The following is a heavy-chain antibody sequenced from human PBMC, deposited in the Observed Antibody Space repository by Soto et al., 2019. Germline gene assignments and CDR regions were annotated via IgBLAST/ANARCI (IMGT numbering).Heavy chain of an antibody. D-gene: IGHD3-16*01. CDR2: IYSGGST. CDR1: GFTFSSYS. CDR3: ARDPWAADY. J-gene: IGHJ4*02. V-gene: IGHV3-66*01. Sequence: GGSLRLSCAASGFTFSSYSMSWVRQAPGKGLEWVSVIYSGGSTFYADSVRGRFTISRDNSKNTVNLQMNSLRAEDTAVYYCARDPWAADYWGQGTLVTVSS.